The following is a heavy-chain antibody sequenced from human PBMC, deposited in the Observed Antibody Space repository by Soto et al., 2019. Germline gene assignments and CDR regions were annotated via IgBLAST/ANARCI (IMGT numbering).Heavy chain of an antibody. D-gene: IGHD3-10*01. V-gene: IGHV3-23*01. CDR3: AKAGTMAVPLQYYFDY. J-gene: IGHJ4*02. CDR2: ISGSGGST. CDR1: GFTFSSYA. Sequence: GSLRLSCAASGFTFSSYAMSWVRQAPGKGLEWVSVISGSGGSTYYADSVKGRFTISRDNSKNTLYLQMNSLRAEDTAVYYCAKAGTMAVPLQYYFDYWGQGTLVTVSS.